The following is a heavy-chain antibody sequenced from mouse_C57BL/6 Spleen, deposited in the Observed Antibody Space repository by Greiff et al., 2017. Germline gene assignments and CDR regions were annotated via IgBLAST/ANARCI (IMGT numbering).Heavy chain of an antibody. CDR2: IYPGDGDT. J-gene: IGHJ3*01. Sequence: VQLQQSGPELVKPGASVKISCKASGYAFSSSWMNWVKQRPGKGLEWIGRIYPGDGDTNYNGKFKGKATLTADKSSSTAYMQLSSLTSEDSAVYFCAREGAYGSSPAWFAYWGQGTLVTVSA. D-gene: IGHD1-1*01. CDR3: AREGAYGSSPAWFAY. V-gene: IGHV1-82*01. CDR1: GYAFSSSW.